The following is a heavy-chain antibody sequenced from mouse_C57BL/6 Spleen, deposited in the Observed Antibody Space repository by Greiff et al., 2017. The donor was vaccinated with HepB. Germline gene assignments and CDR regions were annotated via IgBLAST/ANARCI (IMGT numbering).Heavy chain of an antibody. J-gene: IGHJ4*01. CDR2: INPSSGYT. V-gene: IGHV1-7*01. CDR3: ARLYYGNSYAMDY. Sequence: VKLMESGAELAKPGASVKLSCKASGYTFTSYWMHWVKQRPGQGLEWIGYINPSSGYTKYNQKFKDKATLTADKSSSTAYMQLSSLTYEDSAVYDCARLYYGNSYAMDYWGQGTSVTVSS. D-gene: IGHD2-1*01. CDR1: GYTFTSYW.